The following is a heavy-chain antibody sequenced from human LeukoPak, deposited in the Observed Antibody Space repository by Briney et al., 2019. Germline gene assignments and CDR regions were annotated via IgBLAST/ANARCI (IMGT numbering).Heavy chain of an antibody. J-gene: IGHJ4*02. CDR3: ARTSLYGSNPFDY. CDR2: INPNSGGT. CDR1: GYTSTGYY. D-gene: IGHD6-13*01. Sequence: ASVKVSCKASGYTSTGYYMHWVRQARGQGLEWMGWINPNSGGTNYAQKFQGRVTMTRDTSISTAYMELSRLRSDDTAVYYCARTSLYGSNPFDYWGQGTLVTVSS. V-gene: IGHV1-2*02.